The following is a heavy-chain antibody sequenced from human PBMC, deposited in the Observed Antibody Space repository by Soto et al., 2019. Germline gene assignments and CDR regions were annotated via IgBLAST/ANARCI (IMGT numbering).Heavy chain of an antibody. CDR2: ISWNSGSI. CDR3: AKIDRNGYRPFDY. D-gene: IGHD3-3*01. J-gene: IGHJ4*02. V-gene: IGHV3-9*01. Sequence: EVQLVESGGGLVQPGRSLRLSCAASGFTFDDYAMHWVRQAPGKGLEWVSGISWNSGSIGYADSVKGRFTISRDNAKNSLYLQMNSLRAEDTALYYCAKIDRNGYRPFDYWGQGTLVTVSP. CDR1: GFTFDDYA.